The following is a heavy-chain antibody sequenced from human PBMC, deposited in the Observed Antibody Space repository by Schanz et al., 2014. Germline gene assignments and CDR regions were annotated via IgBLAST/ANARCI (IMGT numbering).Heavy chain of an antibody. CDR1: RIIFGTYS. Sequence: VQLVESGGGLVKPGGSLRLSCTASRIIFGTYSMNWIRQTPKGLEWVSSINSSSNFIYYADSVKGRFTISRDNAKNSLYLQMNSLRAEDTAVYYCAGAVATIRADSFDIWGQGTMVAVSS. D-gene: IGHD5-12*01. J-gene: IGHJ3*02. V-gene: IGHV3-21*01. CDR2: INSSSNFI. CDR3: AGAVATIRADSFDI.